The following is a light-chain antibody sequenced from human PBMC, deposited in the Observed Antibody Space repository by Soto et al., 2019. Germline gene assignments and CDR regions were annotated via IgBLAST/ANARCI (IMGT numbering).Light chain of an antibody. Sequence: DIQMTQSPSSVSASVGDRVTITCRASQDVRNWLAWYQQKPGRAPKLLVYAASSLQSGVPSRFSGSGSGTDFTLTISSLQPEDFATYYCQQANSFPYTFGQGTKLEIK. CDR3: QQANSFPYT. V-gene: IGKV1-12*01. J-gene: IGKJ2*01. CDR2: AAS. CDR1: QDVRNW.